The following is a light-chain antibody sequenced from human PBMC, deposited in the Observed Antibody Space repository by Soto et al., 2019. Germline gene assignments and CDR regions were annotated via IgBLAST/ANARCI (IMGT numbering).Light chain of an antibody. J-gene: IGKJ4*01. CDR3: QQRSNWPPRT. V-gene: IGKV3-11*02. Sequence: EIDVTQSPATLSLSPRERATLSCRTSQSVGSYLAWYQKKPGQAPRLLIYDASNRATGNPARFSAGGSGRDFALTISSLAPEDFAVYYCQQRSNWPPRTFGGGTKVEI. CDR1: QSVGSY. CDR2: DAS.